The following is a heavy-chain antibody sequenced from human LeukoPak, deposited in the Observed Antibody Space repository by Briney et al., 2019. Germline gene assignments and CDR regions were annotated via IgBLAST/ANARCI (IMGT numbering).Heavy chain of an antibody. D-gene: IGHD3-10*01. Sequence: ASVKVSCKVSKYTLTELSMHWVRQAPGKGLEWMGGFDPKHGKTVYAQTFQGRVTMTEDTSTGTAYMELRSLRSEDTAVYYCARDLVGLGVRGVIGYWGQGTLVTVSS. J-gene: IGHJ4*02. CDR1: KYTLTELS. V-gene: IGHV1-24*01. CDR2: FDPKHGKT. CDR3: ARDLVGLGVRGVIGY.